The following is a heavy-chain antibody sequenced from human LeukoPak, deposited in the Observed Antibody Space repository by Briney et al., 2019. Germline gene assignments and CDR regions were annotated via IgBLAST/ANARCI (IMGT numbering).Heavy chain of an antibody. CDR3: ARVVSAARDPYFDY. D-gene: IGHD6-6*01. Sequence: ASVKVSCKASGGTFSSYAISWVRQAPGQGLEWMGGIIPIFGTANYAQKFQGRVTITADESTSTAYMELCSLRSEDTAVYYCARVVSAARDPYFDYWGQGTLVTVSS. CDR1: GGTFSSYA. J-gene: IGHJ4*02. V-gene: IGHV1-69*01. CDR2: IIPIFGTA.